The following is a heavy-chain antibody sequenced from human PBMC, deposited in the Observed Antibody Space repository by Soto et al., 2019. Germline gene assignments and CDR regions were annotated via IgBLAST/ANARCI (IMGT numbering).Heavy chain of an antibody. V-gene: IGHV3-23*01. CDR3: AKTRYDFWSGLVDYYYSGMDV. D-gene: IGHD3-3*01. J-gene: IGHJ6*02. CDR1: GFTFSSYA. Sequence: PGGSLRLSCAASGFTFSSYAMSWVRQAPGKGLEWVSAISGSGGSTYYADSVKGRFTISRDNSKNTLYLQMNSLRAEDTAVYYCAKTRYDFWSGLVDYYYSGMDVWGQGTTVTVSS. CDR2: ISGSGGST.